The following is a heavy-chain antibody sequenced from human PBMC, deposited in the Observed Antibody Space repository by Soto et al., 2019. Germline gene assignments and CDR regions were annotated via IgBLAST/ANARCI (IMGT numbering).Heavy chain of an antibody. V-gene: IGHV1-46*01. CDR2: IDPSGGGT. D-gene: IGHD1-1*01. CDR3: ARDMGRENEY. J-gene: IGHJ4*02. CDR1: GYRLTRYY. Sequence: ASVKVSCKASGYRLTRYYIHWVRQAPGQGPEWMGVIDPSGGGTTYAEKFQGRVIMSWDTSTSTVYMDLSSLRSGDTAVYFCARDMGRENEYWRQGALVTVSS.